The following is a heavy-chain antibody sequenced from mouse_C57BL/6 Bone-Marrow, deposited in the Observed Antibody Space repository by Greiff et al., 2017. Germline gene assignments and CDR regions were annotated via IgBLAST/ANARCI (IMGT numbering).Heavy chain of an antibody. J-gene: IGHJ2*01. Sequence: QVQLQQSGAELVKPGASVKMSCKASGYTFTSYWITWVKQRPGQGLEWIGDIYPGSGSTNYNEKFKSKATLTVDTSSSTAYMQLSSLPSEDSAVYYCAREGVYDYLDYWGQGTTLTVSS. CDR2: IYPGSGST. D-gene: IGHD2-3*01. CDR3: AREGVYDYLDY. CDR1: GYTFTSYW. V-gene: IGHV1-55*01.